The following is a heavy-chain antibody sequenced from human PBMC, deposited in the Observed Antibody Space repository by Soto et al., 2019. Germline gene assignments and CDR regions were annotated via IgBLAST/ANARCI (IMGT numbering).Heavy chain of an antibody. CDR1: GFTFSSYS. CDR2: ISSSSSYI. Sequence: PGGSLRLSCAASGFTFSSYSMNWVRQAPGKGLEWVSSISSSSSYIYYADSVKGRFTISRDNAKNSLHLQMNSLRAEDTAVYYCARDRGGGGYSYGFSTSRYYGMDVWGQGTTVTVSS. V-gene: IGHV3-21*01. D-gene: IGHD5-18*01. CDR3: ARDRGGGGYSYGFSTSRYYGMDV. J-gene: IGHJ6*02.